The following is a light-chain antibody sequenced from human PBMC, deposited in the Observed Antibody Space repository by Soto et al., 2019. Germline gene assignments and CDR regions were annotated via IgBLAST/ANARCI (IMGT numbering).Light chain of an antibody. V-gene: IGKV1-39*01. CDR3: QQGYSTQWT. CDR2: ATS. CDR1: QDIRSY. Sequence: DIQMTQSPSSLSASVGDRVSITCRASQDIRSYLNWYQQKPGKAPELLIYATSNLQSGVPPRFSASGSGTDFTLTISSLQPEDFATYYWQQGYSTQWTSGQGTKVEIK. J-gene: IGKJ1*01.